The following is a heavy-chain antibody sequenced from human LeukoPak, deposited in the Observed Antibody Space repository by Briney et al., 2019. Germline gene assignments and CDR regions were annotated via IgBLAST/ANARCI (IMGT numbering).Heavy chain of an antibody. CDR2: IYYSGGT. V-gene: IGHV4-59*01. CDR1: GGSISSYY. CDR3: ARVRPASYTIFGVVTPRHYFDY. D-gene: IGHD3-3*01. J-gene: IGHJ4*02. Sequence: PSETLSLTCTVSGGSISSYYWSWIRQPPGKGLEWIGYIYYSGGTNYNPSLKSRVTISVDTSKNQFSLKLSSVTAADTAVYYCARVRPASYTIFGVVTPRHYFDYWGQGTLVTVSS.